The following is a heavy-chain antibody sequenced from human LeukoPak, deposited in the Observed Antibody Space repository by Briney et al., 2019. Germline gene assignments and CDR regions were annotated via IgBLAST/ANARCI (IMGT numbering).Heavy chain of an antibody. J-gene: IGHJ4*02. CDR1: GCNVAAYA. CDR2: ISGDSDNK. V-gene: IGHV3-43*02. Sequence: GGSLRLSCAASGCNVAAYAMYWVRQPPGKSLEWVSLISGDSDNKYSAASVKGRFTISRDNSKNSLFLQMNSLTTEDTALYYCAIAYESGSFYRAFAYWGQGALVTVSS. CDR3: AIAYESGSFYRAFAY. D-gene: IGHD3-10*01.